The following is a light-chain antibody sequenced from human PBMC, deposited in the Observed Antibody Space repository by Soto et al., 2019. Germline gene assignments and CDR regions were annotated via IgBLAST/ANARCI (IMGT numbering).Light chain of an antibody. CDR1: SSDVGGYNY. Sequence: QSALTQPASVSGSPGQSITISCTGTSSDVGGYNYVSWYQQHPGKAPKLMIYGVTNRPSGVSNRFSAYKSGNTASLTISGLQAEDEADYYCSSYTSSTTLSVVFGGGTTLTVL. CDR2: GVT. V-gene: IGLV2-14*01. CDR3: SSYTSSTTLSVV. J-gene: IGLJ2*01.